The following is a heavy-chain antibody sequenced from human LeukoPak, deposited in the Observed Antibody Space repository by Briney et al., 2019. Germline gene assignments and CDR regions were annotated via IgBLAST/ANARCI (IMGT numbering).Heavy chain of an antibody. D-gene: IGHD7-27*01. J-gene: IGHJ4*02. Sequence: AETLSLTCTVSGCSISSSSYYWGWMPQPPGKGLDWVGSMYCSRSTYDNPALKSRVTISVETSQNQFSLKMRYVNAAETAVYYCARQKHGLTGDIDYWGQATLVSVSS. CDR1: GCSISSSSYY. CDR2: MYCSRST. CDR3: ARQKHGLTGDIDY. V-gene: IGHV4-39*01.